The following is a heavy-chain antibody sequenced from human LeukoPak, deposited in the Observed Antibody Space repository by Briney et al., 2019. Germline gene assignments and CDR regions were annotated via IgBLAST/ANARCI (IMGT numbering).Heavy chain of an antibody. CDR2: IYYSGST. D-gene: IGHD6-13*01. CDR1: GGSISSYY. V-gene: IGHV4-59*01. J-gene: IGHJ3*02. Sequence: SETLSLTCTVSGGSISSYYWSWIRQPPGKGLEWIGYIYYSGSTNYNPSLKSRVTISVDTSKNQFSLKLSSVTAADTAVYYCARSSYSSPDAFDIWGQGTMVTVSS. CDR3: ARSSYSSPDAFDI.